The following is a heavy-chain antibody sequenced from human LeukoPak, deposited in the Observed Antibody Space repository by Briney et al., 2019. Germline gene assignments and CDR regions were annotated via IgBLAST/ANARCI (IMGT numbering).Heavy chain of an antibody. Sequence: SQTLSLTCTVSGGSISSGGYYWNWIRQHPGKGLEWIGYIYYSGSTYYNPSLKSRVTISVDTSKNQFSLKLSSVTAADTAVYYCARRYFGGRVYWGQGTLVTVSS. CDR2: IYYSGST. CDR3: ARRYFGGRVY. J-gene: IGHJ4*02. D-gene: IGHD3-9*01. V-gene: IGHV4-31*03. CDR1: GGSISSGGYY.